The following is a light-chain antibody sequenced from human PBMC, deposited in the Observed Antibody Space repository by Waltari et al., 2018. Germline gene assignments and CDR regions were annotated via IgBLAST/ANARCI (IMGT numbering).Light chain of an antibody. J-gene: IGKJ3*01. CDR1: QDISNY. V-gene: IGKV1-33*01. CDR3: QQYDNVPFT. CDR2: DAS. Sequence: DIQMTQSPSSLSASVGDRVTIACQASQDISNYINWYQQKPGKAPKLLIYDASNLSTGVRSRFSGGGSGTTFTLTISSLQPEDLAIYFCQQYDNVPFTFGPGTRGDFK.